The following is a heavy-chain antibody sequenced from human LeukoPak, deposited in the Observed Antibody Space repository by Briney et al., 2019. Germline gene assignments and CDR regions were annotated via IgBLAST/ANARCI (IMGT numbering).Heavy chain of an antibody. CDR1: GGSFSGYY. CDR2: TNHSGST. Sequence: PSETLSLTCAVYGGSFSGYYWSWIRQPPGKGLEWIGETNHSGSTNYNPSLKSRVTISVDTSKNQFSLKLSSVTAADTAVYYCASVNYYDSSGYPNFDYWGQGTLATVSS. V-gene: IGHV4-34*01. J-gene: IGHJ4*02. D-gene: IGHD3-22*01. CDR3: ASVNYYDSSGYPNFDY.